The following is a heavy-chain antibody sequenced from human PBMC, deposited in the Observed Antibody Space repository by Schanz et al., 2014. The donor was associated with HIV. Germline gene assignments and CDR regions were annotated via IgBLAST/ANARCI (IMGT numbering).Heavy chain of an antibody. CDR1: GYSFIGYY. D-gene: IGHD5-12*01. CDR3: AREPNYSGFDS. Sequence: QVQLVQSGAEVEKPGSSVKVSCKASGYSFIGYYMHWVRQAPGQGPEWMGWINPNSGGTKYAQKFQGRVTMTRDTSISTAYLELSRLRSDDTAVYYCAREPNYSGFDSWGHGTLVTVSS. V-gene: IGHV1-2*02. CDR2: INPNSGGT. J-gene: IGHJ5*01.